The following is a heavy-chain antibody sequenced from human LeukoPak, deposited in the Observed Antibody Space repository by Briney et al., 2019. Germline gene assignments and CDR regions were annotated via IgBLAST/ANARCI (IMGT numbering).Heavy chain of an antibody. CDR1: GFTFSSYA. Sequence: GGSLRLSCAASGFTFSSYAMSWVRQAPGKGLEWVSAISGSGGSTYYADSVKGRFTISRDNSKNTLYLQMNSRRAEDTAVYYCAKEGLSFLETAGPFDYWGQGTLVTVSS. CDR2: ISGSGGST. V-gene: IGHV3-23*01. J-gene: IGHJ4*02. D-gene: IGHD3-3*01. CDR3: AKEGLSFLETAGPFDY.